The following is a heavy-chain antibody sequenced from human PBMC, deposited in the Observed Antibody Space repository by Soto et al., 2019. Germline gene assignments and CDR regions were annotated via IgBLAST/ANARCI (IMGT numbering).Heavy chain of an antibody. CDR1: GYTFTDYY. Sequence: ASVKVSCKASGYTFTDYYMHWVRQAPGQGLEWMGWINPNSGGTNYAQKFQGRVTMTRDTSISTAYMELSRLRSDDTAVYYCARKLELRGSYYYYYGMDVWGQGTTVT. CDR3: ARKLELRGSYYYYYGMDV. V-gene: IGHV1-2*02. D-gene: IGHD1-7*01. CDR2: INPNSGGT. J-gene: IGHJ6*02.